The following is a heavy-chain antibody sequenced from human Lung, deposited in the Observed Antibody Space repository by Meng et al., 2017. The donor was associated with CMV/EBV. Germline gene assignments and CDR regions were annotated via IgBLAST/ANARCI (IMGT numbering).Heavy chain of an antibody. CDR1: GFTFSSYA. D-gene: IGHD2-2*01. J-gene: IGHJ4*02. CDR3: AKGNAEYCSGARCYAFDY. Sequence: ESXKIPXAASGFTFSSYAMTWVRQAPGKGLEWVSVVTGGGGSTYYADSVKGRFTISRDNSENALYLQMNSLRVEDTAIYYCAKGNAEYCSGARCYAFDYWGQGXLVTVSS. CDR2: VTGGGGST. V-gene: IGHV3-23*01.